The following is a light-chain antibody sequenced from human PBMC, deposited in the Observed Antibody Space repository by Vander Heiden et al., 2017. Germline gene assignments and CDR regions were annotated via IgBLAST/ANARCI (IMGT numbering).Light chain of an antibody. CDR2: GNN. V-gene: IGLV1-40*01. J-gene: IGLJ2*01. Sequence: QSVLTQRPSVSGAPGKRVTISCTGSTANIGARFDVHWYQQLPGTAPKLLIYGNNNRPSGVPDRCSGSKSGTSASLAITGLQAEDEADYYCQSNDDSLSGSLVGGGTKLTVL. CDR1: TANIGARFD. CDR3: QSNDDSLSGSL.